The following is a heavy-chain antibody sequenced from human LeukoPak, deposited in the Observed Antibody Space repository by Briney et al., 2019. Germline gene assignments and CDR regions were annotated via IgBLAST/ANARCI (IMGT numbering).Heavy chain of an antibody. D-gene: IGHD7-27*01. V-gene: IGHV1-2*02. J-gene: IGHJ3*02. CDR2: INPNIGGA. Sequence: GASEKLSCKAPGYTFTDNHMYWIRQAPGHAPECMGWINPNIGGANYAQNFQGRITMTRDPSISTAYMELSRLASDDTAIYFCGRELGRNPLDIWGQATMVTVSP. CDR1: GYTFTDNH. CDR3: GRELGRNPLDI.